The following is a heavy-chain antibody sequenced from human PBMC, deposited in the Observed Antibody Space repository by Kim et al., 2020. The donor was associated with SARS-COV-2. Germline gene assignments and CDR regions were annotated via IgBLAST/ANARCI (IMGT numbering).Heavy chain of an antibody. J-gene: IGHJ6*02. CDR1: GYSFTSYW. V-gene: IGHV5-51*01. D-gene: IGHD3-16*01. CDR3: ARLSFVPTITYYYYYYGMDV. CDR2: IYPGDSDT. Sequence: GESLKISCKGSGYSFTSYWIGWVRQMPGKGLEWMGIIYPGDSDTRYSPSFQGQVTISADKSISTAYLQWSSLKASDTAMYYCARLSFVPTITYYYYYYGMDVWGQGTTVTVSS.